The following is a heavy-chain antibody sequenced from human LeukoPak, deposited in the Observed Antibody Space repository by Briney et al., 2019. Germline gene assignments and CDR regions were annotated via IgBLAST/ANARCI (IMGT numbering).Heavy chain of an antibody. CDR2: IWFDGGNE. D-gene: IGHD4-11*01. CDR3: ARDSPVTAGPFDP. V-gene: IGHV3-33*01. J-gene: IGHJ5*02. Sequence: GSLRLSCVASGITFSSFGMHWVRQAPGKGLEWVAFIWFDGGNEYYTDSVKGRFTISRDNSKKTLYLQMNSLRAEDTAVYYCARDSPVTAGPFDPWGQGTLVTVSS. CDR1: GITFSSFG.